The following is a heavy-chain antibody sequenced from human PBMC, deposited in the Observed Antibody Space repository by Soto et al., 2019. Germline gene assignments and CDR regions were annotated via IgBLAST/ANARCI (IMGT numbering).Heavy chain of an antibody. J-gene: IGHJ4*02. CDR3: ARGTFYYDSHAYYGY. CDR2: ISSSGSYI. D-gene: IGHD3-22*01. Sequence: EVQLVESGGGLVKPGGSLRLSCAASGFTFSSYSMNWVRQAPGKGLEWVSSISSSGSYIYYADSVKGRFTISRDNAKNSLYLQMNSLRAEDTAVYYCARGTFYYDSHAYYGYWDQGTVVTVSS. CDR1: GFTFSSYS. V-gene: IGHV3-21*01.